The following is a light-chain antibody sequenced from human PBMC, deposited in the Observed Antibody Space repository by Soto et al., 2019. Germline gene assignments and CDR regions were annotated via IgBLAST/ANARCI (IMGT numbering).Light chain of an antibody. J-gene: IGKJ4*01. V-gene: IGKV3-20*01. Sequence: EIVLTQSPGTLSLSPGERATLSCRASQTVSSRCIAWYQQKPGQAPRRLIYGAHSRATGIPDRFSGSGSGTDFTLSISRLEPEDFALYYCQQYATSPLTFGGGTKVDIK. CDR3: QQYATSPLT. CDR1: QTVSSRC. CDR2: GAH.